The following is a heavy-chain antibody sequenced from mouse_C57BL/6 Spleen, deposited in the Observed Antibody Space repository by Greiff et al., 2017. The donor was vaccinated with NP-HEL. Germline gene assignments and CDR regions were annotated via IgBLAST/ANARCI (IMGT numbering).Heavy chain of an antibody. Sequence: EVQLQQSGPELVKPGASVKISCKASGYTFTDYYMNWVKQSHGKSLEWIGDINPNNGGTSYNQKFKGKATLTVDKSSSTAYMELRSLTSEDSAVYYCATTAQASFDYWGQGTTLTVSS. CDR2: INPNNGGT. CDR3: ATTAQASFDY. CDR1: GYTFTDYY. D-gene: IGHD3-2*02. J-gene: IGHJ2*01. V-gene: IGHV1-26*01.